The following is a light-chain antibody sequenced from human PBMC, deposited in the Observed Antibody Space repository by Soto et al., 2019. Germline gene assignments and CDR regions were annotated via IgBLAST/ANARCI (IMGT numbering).Light chain of an antibody. J-gene: IGLJ3*02. CDR1: SSNIGAGYG. CDR3: QSYDTSLRGCV. V-gene: IGLV1-40*01. Sequence: QSVLTQPPSVSGAPGQTVTISCTGSSSNIGAGYGVHWYQQLPGTAPKLLIYDNRNRPSGVPDRFSGSKSGTSVSLAITGLQAEDEADYYCQSYDTSLRGCVFVGGTKLTAL. CDR2: DNR.